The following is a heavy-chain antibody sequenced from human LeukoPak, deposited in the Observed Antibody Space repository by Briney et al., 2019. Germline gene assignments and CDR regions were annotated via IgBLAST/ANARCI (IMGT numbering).Heavy chain of an antibody. CDR2: MSILSGVT. J-gene: IGHJ4*02. Sequence: PGGSLRLSCAGSGFPFSGYSKNWVRQTPGRGLEWVSSMSILSGVTYYAESVKGRFTVSRDNAKNLLHLQMNSLRVEDTAIYYCAREFEYSTSGAGYWGQGTLVTVSS. V-gene: IGHV3-21*01. D-gene: IGHD6-6*01. CDR3: AREFEYSTSGAGY. CDR1: GFPFSGYS.